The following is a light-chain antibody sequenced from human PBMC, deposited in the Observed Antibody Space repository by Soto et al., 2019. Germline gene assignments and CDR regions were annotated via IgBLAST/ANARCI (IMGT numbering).Light chain of an antibody. V-gene: IGLV2-23*01. CDR2: EGS. CDR3: CSYSGSSTYV. Sequence: QLVLTQPASVSGSPGQSITISCTGTSSDVGSYNLVSWYQQHPGKAPKLMIYEGSKRPSGVSNRFSGSRSGNTASLTISGLQADDEADYYCCSYSGSSTYVFGTGTKLTVL. CDR1: SSDVGSYNL. J-gene: IGLJ1*01.